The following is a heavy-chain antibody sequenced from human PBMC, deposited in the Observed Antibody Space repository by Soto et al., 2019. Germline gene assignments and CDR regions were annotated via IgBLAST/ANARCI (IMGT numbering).Heavy chain of an antibody. Sequence: ASVKVSCKTSGGTFNNYAIYWVRQAPGQGLEWMGWMNPNSGNTGYAQKFQGRVTMTRNTSISTAYMELSSLRSEDTAVYYCARGLRYSSSWSTGNWFDPWGQGTLVTVSS. CDR2: MNPNSGNT. CDR1: GGTFNNYA. V-gene: IGHV1-8*02. CDR3: ARGLRYSSSWSTGNWFDP. D-gene: IGHD6-13*01. J-gene: IGHJ5*02.